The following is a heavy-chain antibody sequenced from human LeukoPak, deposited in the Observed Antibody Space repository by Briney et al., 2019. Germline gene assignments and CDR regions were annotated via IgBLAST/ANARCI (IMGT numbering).Heavy chain of an antibody. V-gene: IGHV4-59*01. CDR1: GGSISSYY. CDR2: IYYSGST. Sequence: SETLSLTCTVSGGSISSYYWSWIRQPPAKGLEWIGYIYYSGSTNYNPSLKSRVTISVDTSKNQFSLKLSSVTAADTAVYYCARSSKSPSGGDWILFDYWGQGTLVTVSS. CDR3: ARSSKSPSGGDWILFDY. D-gene: IGHD2-21*02. J-gene: IGHJ4*02.